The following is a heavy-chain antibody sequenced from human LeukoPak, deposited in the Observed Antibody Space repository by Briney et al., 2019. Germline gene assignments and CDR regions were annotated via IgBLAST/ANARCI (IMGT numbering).Heavy chain of an antibody. CDR2: IYYSGST. D-gene: IGHD6-19*01. J-gene: IGHJ5*02. CDR3: ARVGMQWLVEEAYNWFDP. Sequence: SETLSLTCTVSGGSISSYYWIWLRQPPGKGLEWIGYIYYSGSTNYNTSIKSRVTISVDTSKNQFSLKLSSVNAADTAVYYCARVGMQWLVEEAYNWFDPWGQGTLVTVSS. CDR1: GGSISSYY. V-gene: IGHV4-59*01.